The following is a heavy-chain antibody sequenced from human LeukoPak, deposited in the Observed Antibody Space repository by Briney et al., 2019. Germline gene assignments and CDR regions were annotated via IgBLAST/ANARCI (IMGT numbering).Heavy chain of an antibody. J-gene: IGHJ4*02. CDR2: IYYSGST. V-gene: IGHV4-59*01. CDR1: GGSISSYY. D-gene: IGHD6-13*01. Sequence: SETLSLTCTVSGGSISSYYWSWIRQPPGKGLEWIGYIYYSGSTNYNPSLKSRVTISVDTSKNQFSLKLSSVTAADTAVYYCARASYSSSWYYFDYWGQGTLVTASS. CDR3: ARASYSSSWYYFDY.